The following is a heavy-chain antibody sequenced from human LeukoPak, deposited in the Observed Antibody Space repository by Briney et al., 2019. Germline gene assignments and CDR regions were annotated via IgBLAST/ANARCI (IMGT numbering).Heavy chain of an antibody. CDR3: ARRLQRHFDY. CDR2: IDPSDSYT. CDR1: GYSFTSYW. Sequence: PGESLKISCKGSGYSFTSYWISWVRQMPGKGLEWMGRIDPSDSYTNYSPSFQGHVTISVDKSISTAYLQWSSLKASDAAMYYCARRLQRHFDYWGQGTLVTVSS. J-gene: IGHJ4*02. D-gene: IGHD2-15*01. V-gene: IGHV5-10-1*01.